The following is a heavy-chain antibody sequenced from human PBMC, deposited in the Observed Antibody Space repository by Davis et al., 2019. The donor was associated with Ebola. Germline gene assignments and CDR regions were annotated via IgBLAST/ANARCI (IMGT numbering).Heavy chain of an antibody. Sequence: MPSETLSPTCAAFGGSISSGGYSWSWIRQPPGKGLEWIGYIYSSGSTYYYPSLKRRVTRSVDTAKHQFSLKLRSVTAADTAVYYCARGPTNYDTLPAAFDIWGQGTMVTVSS. J-gene: IGHJ3*02. CDR1: GGSISSGGYS. CDR3: ARGPTNYDTLPAAFDI. V-gene: IGHV4-30-4*07. D-gene: IGHD3-9*01. CDR2: IYSSGST.